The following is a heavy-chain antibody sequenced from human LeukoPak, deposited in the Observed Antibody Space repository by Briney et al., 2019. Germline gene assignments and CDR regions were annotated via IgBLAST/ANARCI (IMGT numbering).Heavy chain of an antibody. CDR1: GFTFSSYP. V-gene: IGHV3-23*01. D-gene: IGHD6-6*01. CDR2: ISGSGGTT. Sequence: GGSLRLSCAASGFTFSSYPMTWVRQAPGKGLEWVSTISGSGGTTYYADSVKGRFTISRDNSKNTLFLQMNSLRAEDTAVYYCAKENPRIAARISDYWGQGTLVTVSS. CDR3: AKENPRIAARISDY. J-gene: IGHJ4*02.